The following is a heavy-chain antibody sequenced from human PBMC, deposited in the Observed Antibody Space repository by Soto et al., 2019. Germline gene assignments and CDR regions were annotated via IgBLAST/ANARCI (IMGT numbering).Heavy chain of an antibody. J-gene: IGHJ4*02. Sequence: QVQLQESGPGLVKPSETLSLTCSVSGGSIRNYYWNWIRQPAGKGLEWIGRIYTSGNSDYNPSLKSRVTMSADTSKNQLSLRLSSVTAADSAVYYCARLWFGKPPGYLDYWGQGIRVTIPS. D-gene: IGHD3-10*01. V-gene: IGHV4-4*07. CDR2: IYTSGNS. CDR1: GGSIRNYY. CDR3: ARLWFGKPPGYLDY.